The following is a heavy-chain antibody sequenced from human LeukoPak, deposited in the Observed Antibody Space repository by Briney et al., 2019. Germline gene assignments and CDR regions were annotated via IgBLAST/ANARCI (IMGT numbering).Heavy chain of an antibody. Sequence: GGSLRLSCAASGFTFSSYGMHWVRQAPGKGLEWVAVISYDGSNKYYADSVKGRFTISRDNSKNTLYLQMNSLRAEDTAVYYCAKGTYYYDPPPPGIWGQGTMVTVSS. J-gene: IGHJ3*02. CDR2: ISYDGSNK. D-gene: IGHD3-22*01. CDR3: AKGTYYYDPPPPGI. CDR1: GFTFSSYG. V-gene: IGHV3-30*18.